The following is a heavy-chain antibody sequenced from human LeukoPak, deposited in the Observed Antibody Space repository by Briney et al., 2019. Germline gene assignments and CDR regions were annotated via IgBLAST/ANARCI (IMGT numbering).Heavy chain of an antibody. Sequence: ASVKVSCKVSGYTLTELSMHWVRQAPGKGLEWMGGFDSEDGETIYAQKLQGRVTMTTDTSTSTAYMELRSLRSDDTAVYYCARVACGYGFVFVGCGFDPWGQGTLVTVSS. CDR1: GYTLTELS. CDR3: ARVACGYGFVFVGCGFDP. V-gene: IGHV1-24*01. D-gene: IGHD5-18*01. CDR2: FDSEDGET. J-gene: IGHJ5*02.